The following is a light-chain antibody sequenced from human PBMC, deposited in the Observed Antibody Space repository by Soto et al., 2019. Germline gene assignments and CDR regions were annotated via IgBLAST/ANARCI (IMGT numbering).Light chain of an antibody. CDR2: WAS. J-gene: IGKJ1*01. CDR3: QQYFSTPPRT. V-gene: IGKV4-1*01. CDR1: QSVLYSSNNKNY. Sequence: DIVMTQSPDSLAVSLGERATINCKSSQSVLYSSNNKNYLAWYQQKPGQPPKLLIYWASTRESGVPDRFSGSGSGTDFTLTINRLQAEDVAVYYCQQYFSTPPRTFGQGTKVEIK.